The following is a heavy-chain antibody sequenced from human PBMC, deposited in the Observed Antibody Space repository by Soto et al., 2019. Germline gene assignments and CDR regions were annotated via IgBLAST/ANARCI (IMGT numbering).Heavy chain of an antibody. D-gene: IGHD1-1*01. J-gene: IGHJ3*02. CDR1: GFTFDDYA. Sequence: EVQLVESGGGLVQPGRSLRLSCAASGFTFDDYAMHWVRQAPGKGLELVSGISWNSGSIGYADYVKGRFSISRDNAKTXLYLQMNSLRAEDTALYYCAKDRNNPYNTGGSFGTWGQGTMVTVSS. CDR2: ISWNSGSI. V-gene: IGHV3-9*01. CDR3: AKDRNNPYNTGGSFGT.